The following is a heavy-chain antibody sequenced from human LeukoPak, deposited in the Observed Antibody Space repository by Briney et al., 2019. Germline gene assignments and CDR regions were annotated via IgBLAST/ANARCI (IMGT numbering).Heavy chain of an antibody. Sequence: GESLKISCKGSGYRFTSYCIGWVRQMPGKGLEWMGIIYPGDSDTRYSPSFQGQVTISADKSISTAYLQWSSLKASDTAMYYCARHRFPAMVNWFDPWGQGTLVTVSS. CDR2: IYPGDSDT. CDR1: GYRFTSYC. D-gene: IGHD5-18*01. J-gene: IGHJ5*02. V-gene: IGHV5-51*01. CDR3: ARHRFPAMVNWFDP.